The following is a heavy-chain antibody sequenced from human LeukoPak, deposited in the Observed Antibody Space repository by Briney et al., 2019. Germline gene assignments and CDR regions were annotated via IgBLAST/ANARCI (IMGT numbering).Heavy chain of an antibody. J-gene: IGHJ4*02. D-gene: IGHD7-27*01. CDR1: EFTFSTYW. V-gene: IGHV3-7*01. CDR2: INQDGSDK. CDR3: AKDIKLGKDDY. Sequence: GGSLRLSCVASEFTFSTYWMSWVRQAPGKGLEWVANINQDGSDKYYVDSVKGRLTISRDNSKNSLYLQMNSLRTEDTALYYCAKDIKLGKDDYWGQGTLVTVSS.